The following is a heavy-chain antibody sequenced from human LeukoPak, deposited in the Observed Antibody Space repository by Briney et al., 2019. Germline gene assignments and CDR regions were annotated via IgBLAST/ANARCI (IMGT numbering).Heavy chain of an antibody. V-gene: IGHV1-18*01. CDR2: ISGYNGNT. CDR3: ARASFFSGHNGY. D-gene: IGHD6-19*01. J-gene: IGHJ4*02. CDR1: GYTFTSHG. Sequence: ASVKVSCKASGYTFTSHGISWVRQAPGQGLEWVGWISGYNGNTNYAQKFQGRVTMTTGTSTSTAYMELRSLRSDDTAVYYCARASFFSGHNGYWGQGTLVTVSS.